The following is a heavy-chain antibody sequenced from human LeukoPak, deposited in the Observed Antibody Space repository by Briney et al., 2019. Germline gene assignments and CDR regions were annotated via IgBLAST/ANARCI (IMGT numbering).Heavy chain of an antibody. D-gene: IGHD2-2*01. CDR2: IYTSGRP. J-gene: IGHJ4*02. CDR3: ARDKLGYCSSTSCATRGFDY. Sequence: SETLSLTCTVSGGSLSSGSYYWSWIRRPAGKGLEWIGRIYTSGRPNYTPSLNSRVTISVATSKNQFSLKLSSVTAADTAVYYCARDKLGYCSSTSCATRGFDYWGQGTLVTVSS. V-gene: IGHV4-61*02. CDR1: GGSLSSGSYY.